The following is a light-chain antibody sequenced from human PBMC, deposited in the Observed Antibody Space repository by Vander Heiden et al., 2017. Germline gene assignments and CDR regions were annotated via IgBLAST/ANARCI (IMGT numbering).Light chain of an antibody. Sequence: DIQMNQSPSTLSASVVASVTITCLASQSISSWLAWYQQKPGKAPKLLIYYASSLESGVPSRFSGSGSGTEFTLTISSLQPDDFATYYCLQDNSYPWTFGQGTKVEIK. J-gene: IGKJ1*01. CDR3: LQDNSYPWT. CDR2: YAS. CDR1: QSISSW. V-gene: IGKV1-5*01.